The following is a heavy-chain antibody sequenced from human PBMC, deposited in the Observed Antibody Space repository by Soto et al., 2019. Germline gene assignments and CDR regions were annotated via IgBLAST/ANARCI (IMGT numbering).Heavy chain of an antibody. J-gene: IGHJ4*02. CDR1: GGSISSYY. Sequence: QVQLQESGPGLVKPSETLSLTCTVSGGSISSYYWSWIRQPPGKGLEWIGYIYYSGSTNYNPSLKRRVTISVDTSKNQFSLKLSSVTAADTAVYYCARGDSSGYYYLDYWGQGTLVTVSS. D-gene: IGHD3-22*01. CDR2: IYYSGST. V-gene: IGHV4-59*08. CDR3: ARGDSSGYYYLDY.